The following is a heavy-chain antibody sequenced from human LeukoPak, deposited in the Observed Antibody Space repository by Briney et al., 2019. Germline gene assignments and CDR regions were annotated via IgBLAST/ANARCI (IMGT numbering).Heavy chain of an antibody. CDR3: ARDIRAARGVFDI. D-gene: IGHD1-14*01. CDR2: IYSSGST. Sequence: SSETLSLTCTVSGGSISSNYWSWIRQPPGKGLEWIGYIYSSGSTNYNPSLKSRVTISVDTSKNQFSLRLSSVTAADTAVYYCARDIRAARGVFDIWGQGTMVTVSS. V-gene: IGHV4-59*01. J-gene: IGHJ3*02. CDR1: GGSISSNY.